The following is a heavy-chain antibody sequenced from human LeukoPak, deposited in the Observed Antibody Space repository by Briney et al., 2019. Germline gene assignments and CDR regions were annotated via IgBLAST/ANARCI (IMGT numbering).Heavy chain of an antibody. D-gene: IGHD5-24*01. CDR1: GGSISSYY. CDR2: IYYSGST. CDR3: ARQEGDGYSYYYYGMDG. V-gene: IGHV4-59*08. Sequence: PSETLSLTCTVSGGSISSYYWSWIRQPPGKGLEWIGYIYYSGSTNYNPSLKSRVTISVDTSKNQFSLKLSSVTAADTAVYYCARQEGDGYSYYYYGMDGWGQGTTVTVSS. J-gene: IGHJ6*02.